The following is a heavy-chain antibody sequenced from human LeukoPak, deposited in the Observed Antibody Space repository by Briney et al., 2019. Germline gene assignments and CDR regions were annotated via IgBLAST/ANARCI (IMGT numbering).Heavy chain of an antibody. Sequence: ASVKVSCKASGYTFTGYFIHWVRQAPGQGLEWMGWINPNSGGTNYAQKFQGRVTMTRDTSISTAYMELSRLRSDDTAVYYCARGRLWFGELFDYWGQGTLVTVSS. J-gene: IGHJ4*02. V-gene: IGHV1-2*02. D-gene: IGHD3-10*01. CDR1: GYTFTGYF. CDR2: INPNSGGT. CDR3: ARGRLWFGELFDY.